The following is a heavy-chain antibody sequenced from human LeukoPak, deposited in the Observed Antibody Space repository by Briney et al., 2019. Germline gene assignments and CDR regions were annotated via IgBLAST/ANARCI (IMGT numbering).Heavy chain of an antibody. J-gene: IGHJ2*01. CDR3: ASGDFWGGYSIYWYFDL. D-gene: IGHD3-3*01. V-gene: IGHV4-38-2*01. Sequence: SETLSRTCAVSGYSISSGYYWGWIRQPPGKGLEWIGSIYHSGSTYYNPSLRSRVTISVATSTTQFSLKLRSVAAAATSVSDCASGDFWGGYSIYWYFDLWGRGTLVTVYS. CDR1: GYSISSGYY. CDR2: IYHSGST.